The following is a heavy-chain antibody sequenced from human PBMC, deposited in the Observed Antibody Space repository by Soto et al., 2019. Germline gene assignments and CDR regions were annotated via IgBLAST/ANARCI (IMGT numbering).Heavy chain of an antibody. D-gene: IGHD6-19*01. J-gene: IGHJ6*03. CDR1: GFTFSSYW. Sequence: GGSLRLSCAASGFTFSSYWMSWVRQAPGKGLEWVANIKQDGSEKYYVDSVKGRFTISRDNAKNSLYLQMNSLRAEDTAVYYCARDRWLGLPESHYMDVWGKGTTVTVSS. CDR2: IKQDGSEK. V-gene: IGHV3-7*01. CDR3: ARDRWLGLPESHYMDV.